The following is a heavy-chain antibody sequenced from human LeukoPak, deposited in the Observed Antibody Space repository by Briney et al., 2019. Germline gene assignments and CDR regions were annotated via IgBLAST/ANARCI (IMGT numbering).Heavy chain of an antibody. Sequence: ASVKVSCKASGYTFTGYYMHWVRQAPGQGLEWMGWINPNSGGTNYAQKFQGRVTMTRDTSISTAYMELSRLRSDDTAVYYCARDQVTMVRGVTRYWGQGTLVTVSS. D-gene: IGHD3-10*01. CDR1: GYTFTGYY. J-gene: IGHJ4*02. V-gene: IGHV1-2*02. CDR3: ARDQVTMVRGVTRY. CDR2: INPNSGGT.